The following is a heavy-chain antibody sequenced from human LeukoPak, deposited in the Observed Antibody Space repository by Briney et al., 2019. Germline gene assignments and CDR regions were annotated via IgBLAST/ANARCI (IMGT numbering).Heavy chain of an antibody. J-gene: IGHJ4*02. V-gene: IGHV4-30-2*01. D-gene: IGHD1-26*01. CDR1: GGSISSDGYY. CDR3: ATDVDPRGATEGGFDY. Sequence: SETLSLTCTVSGGSISSDGYYWNWIRQPPGKGLEWIGYIYHSGSTYYNPSLKSRVTISVDRSKNQFSLKLSSVTAADTAVYYCATDVDPRGATEGGFDYWGQGTLVTVSS. CDR2: IYHSGST.